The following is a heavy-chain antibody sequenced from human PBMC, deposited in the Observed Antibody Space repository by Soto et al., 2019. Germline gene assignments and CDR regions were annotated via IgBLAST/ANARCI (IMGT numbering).Heavy chain of an antibody. V-gene: IGHV3-23*01. CDR3: VKRPAYSDRSGYQV. CDR2: ISSSGGSI. CDR1: GFIFTGYA. D-gene: IGHD3-3*01. J-gene: IGHJ4*02. Sequence: GGSLRLSCAASGFIFTGYAMTWVRQAPGKGLEWVSVISSSGGSIYYTDSVKGRFTISRDNSKNTLYLQMHSLRPEDTAVYYCVKRPAYSDRSGYQVWGQGIQVTVSS.